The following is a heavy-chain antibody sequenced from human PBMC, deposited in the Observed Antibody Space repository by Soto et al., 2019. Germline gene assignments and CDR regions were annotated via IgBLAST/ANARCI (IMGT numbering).Heavy chain of an antibody. D-gene: IGHD6-19*01. CDR3: ASEQQWLAVFDY. CDR2: FDPEDGET. Sequence: ASVKVSCKVSGYTLTELSMHWVRQAPGKGLEWMGGFDPEDGETIYAQKLQGRITITEDTSTDTAYMELSSLGSEDTAVYYCASEQQWLAVFDYWGQGTLVTVSS. V-gene: IGHV1-24*01. CDR1: GYTLTELS. J-gene: IGHJ4*02.